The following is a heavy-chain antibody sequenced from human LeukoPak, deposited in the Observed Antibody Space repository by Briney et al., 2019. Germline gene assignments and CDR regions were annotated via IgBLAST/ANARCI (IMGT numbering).Heavy chain of an antibody. J-gene: IGHJ6*02. CDR2: IIPIFGTA. Sequence: ASVKVSCKASGGTFSSYAISWVRQAPGQGLEWMGGIIPIFGTANYAQKFQGRVTITTDESTSTAYMELSSLRAEDTAVYYCAKGRKLLWFGELSPPFGYYYGMDVWGQGTTVTVSS. V-gene: IGHV1-69*05. CDR1: GGTFSSYA. D-gene: IGHD3-10*01. CDR3: AKGRKLLWFGELSPPFGYYYGMDV.